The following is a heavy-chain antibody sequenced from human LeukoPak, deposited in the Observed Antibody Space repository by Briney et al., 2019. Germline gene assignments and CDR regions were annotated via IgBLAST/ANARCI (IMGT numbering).Heavy chain of an antibody. D-gene: IGHD3-16*01. CDR2: IYYSGST. CDR1: GGSISSSSYY. J-gene: IGHJ4*02. Sequence: SETLSLTCTVSGGSISSSSYYWGWIRQPPGKGLEWIGSIYYSGSTYYNPSLKSRVTISVDTSKNQFSLKLSSVTAADTAVYYCARQEIVSLYGGHYDYWGQGTLVTVSS. CDR3: ARQEIVSLYGGHYDY. V-gene: IGHV4-39*07.